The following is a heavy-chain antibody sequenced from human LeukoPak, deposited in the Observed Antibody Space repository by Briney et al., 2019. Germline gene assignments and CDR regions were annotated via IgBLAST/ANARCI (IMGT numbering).Heavy chain of an antibody. Sequence: ASVKVSCKASGYTFTGYYVHWVRQAPGQGLEWMGWINPNSGGTNYAQKFQGRVTMTRDTSISTAYMELSRLRSDDTAVYYCARDRGVVVVAASDAFDIWGQGTMVTVSS. J-gene: IGHJ3*02. CDR2: INPNSGGT. CDR1: GYTFTGYY. CDR3: ARDRGVVVVAASDAFDI. D-gene: IGHD2-15*01. V-gene: IGHV1-2*02.